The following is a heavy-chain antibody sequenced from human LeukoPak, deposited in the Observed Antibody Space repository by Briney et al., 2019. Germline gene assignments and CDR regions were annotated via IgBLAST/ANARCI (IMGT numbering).Heavy chain of an antibody. J-gene: IGHJ3*02. D-gene: IGHD3-3*01. CDR3: AKDGMYDFWTVYYRVFGI. V-gene: IGHV3-30*18. CDR2: ISYDGSNK. Sequence: GRSLRLSCAASGFTFSSYGMHWVRQAPGKGLEWVAVISYDGSNKYYADSVKGRFTISRDNSKNTLYLQMNSLRAEDTAVYYCAKDGMYDFWTVYYRVFGIWAQGKRVPVFS. CDR1: GFTFSSYG.